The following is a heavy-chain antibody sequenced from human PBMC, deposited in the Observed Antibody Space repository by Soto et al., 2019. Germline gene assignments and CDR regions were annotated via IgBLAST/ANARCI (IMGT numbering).Heavy chain of an antibody. V-gene: IGHV3-30-3*01. Sequence: QVQLVESGGGVVQPGRSLRLSCAASGFTFSSYAMHWVRQAPGKGLEWVAVISYDGSNKYYADSVKGRFTISRDNSKNTLYLQMNSLRAEDTAVYYCARGSRFLFDYWGQGTLVTVSS. CDR1: GFTFSSYA. J-gene: IGHJ4*02. CDR2: ISYDGSNK. D-gene: IGHD2-21*01. CDR3: ARGSRFLFDY.